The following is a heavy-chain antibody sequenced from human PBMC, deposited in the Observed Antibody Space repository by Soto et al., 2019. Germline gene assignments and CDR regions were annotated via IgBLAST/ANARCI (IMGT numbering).Heavy chain of an antibody. Sequence: ASVKVSCKASGYTFTSYGISWVRQAPGQGLEWMGWISAYNGNTNYAQKLQGRVTMTTDTSTSTAYMELRSLRSDDTAVYYCAGPSGRHYGGNSWGDYYYGMDVWGQGTTVTVSS. D-gene: IGHD4-17*01. CDR1: GYTFTSYG. CDR2: ISAYNGNT. J-gene: IGHJ6*02. CDR3: AGPSGRHYGGNSWGDYYYGMDV. V-gene: IGHV1-18*01.